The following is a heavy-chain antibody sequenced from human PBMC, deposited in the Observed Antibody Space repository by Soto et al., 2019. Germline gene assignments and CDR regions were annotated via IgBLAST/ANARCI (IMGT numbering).Heavy chain of an antibody. CDR2: INPNSGGT. J-gene: IGHJ6*02. CDR3: ARYSSSSRDGMEV. D-gene: IGHD6-6*01. Sequence: ASVKISCKASGYTFTGYYMHWVRQAPGQGLEWMGWINPNSGGTNYAQKFQGWVTMTRDTSISTAYMELSRLRSDDTAVYYCARYSSSSRDGMEVWGQGTKVTVSS. CDR1: GYTFTGYY. V-gene: IGHV1-2*04.